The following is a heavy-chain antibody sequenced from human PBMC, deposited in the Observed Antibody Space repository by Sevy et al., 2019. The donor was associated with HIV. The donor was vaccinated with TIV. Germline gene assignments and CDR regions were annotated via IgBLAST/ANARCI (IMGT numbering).Heavy chain of an antibody. V-gene: IGHV4-59*08. CDR1: GGSINSDH. Sequence: SETPSLTCTVSGGSINSDHWNWIRQPPGKELEWIGYVYYTGGTNYSPSLKNRVTISVDRTKNQFSLKLTSVTAADTAVYYCARRNDFDIWGQGTMVTVSS. CDR2: VYYTGGT. CDR3: ARRNDFDI. J-gene: IGHJ3*02.